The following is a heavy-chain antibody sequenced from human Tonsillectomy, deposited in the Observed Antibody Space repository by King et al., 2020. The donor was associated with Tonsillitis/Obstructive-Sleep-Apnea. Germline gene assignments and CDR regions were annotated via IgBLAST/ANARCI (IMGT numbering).Heavy chain of an antibody. CDR3: ARARLYGDYRSFDY. D-gene: IGHD4-17*01. J-gene: IGHJ4*02. CDR1: GYTFTNYA. V-gene: IGHV1-3*01. CDR2: CNSGNGNS. Sequence: QLVQSGAEVQKPGASGKVSCNASGYTFTNYAMHWVRHAPRQRLEWMGRCNSGNGNSKYSKKFQGRVSITRDTSASTAYMELRSLRSEDTAVYYCARARLYGDYRSFDYWGQGTLVTVSS.